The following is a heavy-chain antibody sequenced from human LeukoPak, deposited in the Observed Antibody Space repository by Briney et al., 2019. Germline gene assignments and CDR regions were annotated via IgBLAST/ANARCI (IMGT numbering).Heavy chain of an antibody. Sequence: SETLSLTCTVSGGSISSYYWSWIRQPAGKGLGWIGRIYTSGSTNYNPSLKSRVTMSVDTSKNQFSLKLSSVTAADTAVYYCARDTDAGYYDSSGYYYDAFDIWGQGTMVTVSS. V-gene: IGHV4-4*07. CDR2: IYTSGST. D-gene: IGHD3-22*01. CDR3: ARDTDAGYYDSSGYYYDAFDI. CDR1: GGSISSYY. J-gene: IGHJ3*02.